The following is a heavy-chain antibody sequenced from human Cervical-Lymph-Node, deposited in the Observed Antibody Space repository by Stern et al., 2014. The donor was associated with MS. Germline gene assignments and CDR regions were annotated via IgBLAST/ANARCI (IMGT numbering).Heavy chain of an antibody. D-gene: IGHD3-10*01. CDR2: INWNNNDI. CDR1: GFTFDEYA. J-gene: IGHJ4*02. Sequence: EVQLVESGGGLVQPGRALRLSCAASGFTFDEYAMHWVRQAPGKGLEWVSGINWNNNDIGYADSVKGRFTISRDNSKNSLYLEMNSLRPEDTALYYCVKDLYAPFIYAFDYWGQGILVTVSS. V-gene: IGHV3-9*01. CDR3: VKDLYAPFIYAFDY.